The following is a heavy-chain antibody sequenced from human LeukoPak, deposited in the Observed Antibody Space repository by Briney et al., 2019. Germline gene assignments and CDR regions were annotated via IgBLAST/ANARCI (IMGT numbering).Heavy chain of an antibody. CDR3: AREAGDHLDYYYGMDV. CDR2: ISAYNGNT. Sequence: ASVKVSCKASGYTFTNYGVTWMRQAPGQGLEWMGWISAYNGNTKYAQKLQGRVTMTTDTSTSTAYMELRSLRSDDTAVYYCAREAGDHLDYYYGMDVWGQGTTVTVSS. D-gene: IGHD2-21*02. CDR1: GYTFTNYG. V-gene: IGHV1-18*01. J-gene: IGHJ6*02.